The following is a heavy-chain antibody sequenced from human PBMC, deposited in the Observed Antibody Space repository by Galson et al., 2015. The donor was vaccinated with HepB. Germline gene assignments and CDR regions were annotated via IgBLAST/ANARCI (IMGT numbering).Heavy chain of an antibody. V-gene: IGHV3-15*01. CDR1: GFDFNHAW. CDR3: THIFCSGGSCGLDF. Sequence: SLRLSCAVSGFDFNHAWMSWVRQAPGKGLEWVGLMKSNIIGGRTDYAAPVKGRFTVSRDDSINTLYLQMNSLRTEATAVYFCTHIFCSGGSCGLDFWGLGTLVTVSS. J-gene: IGHJ4*02. CDR2: MKSNIIGGRT. D-gene: IGHD2-15*01.